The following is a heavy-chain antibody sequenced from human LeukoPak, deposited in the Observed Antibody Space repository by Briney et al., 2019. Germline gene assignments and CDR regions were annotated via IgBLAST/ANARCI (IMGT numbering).Heavy chain of an antibody. V-gene: IGHV3-23*01. D-gene: IGHD2-15*01. CDR2: ISGSGGST. CDR1: GFTFSSYA. J-gene: IGHJ4*02. Sequence: PGGSLRLSCAASGFTFSSYAMSWARQAPGKGLEWVSSISGSGGSTYYADYVKGRFTISRDNSKNTLDLQMNSLRAEDTAVYYCAKSSLVTPYDYWGQGTLVSVSS. CDR3: AKSSLVTPYDY.